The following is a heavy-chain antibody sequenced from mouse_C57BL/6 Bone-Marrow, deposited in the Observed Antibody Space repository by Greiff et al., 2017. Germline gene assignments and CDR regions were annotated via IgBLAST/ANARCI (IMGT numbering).Heavy chain of an antibody. J-gene: IGHJ4*01. CDR3: ARRAYYGSSPYYAMDY. CDR2: INPNNGGT. Sequence: EVQLQQSGPELVKPGASVKIPCKASGYTFTDYNMDWVKQSHGKSLEWIGDINPNNGGTIYNQKFKGKATLTVDKSSSTAYMELRRLTSEDTAVYYCARRAYYGSSPYYAMDYWGQGTSVTVSS. D-gene: IGHD1-1*01. V-gene: IGHV1-18*01. CDR1: GYTFTDYN.